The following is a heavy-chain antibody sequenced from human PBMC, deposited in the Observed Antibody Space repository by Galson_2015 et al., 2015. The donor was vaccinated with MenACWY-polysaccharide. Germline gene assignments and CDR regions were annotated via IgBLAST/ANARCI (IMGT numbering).Heavy chain of an antibody. CDR3: ARVGLGTVAATEDY. D-gene: IGHD6-19*01. Sequence: SVKVSCKASGYTFTSYSFSWVRQAPGQGLEWMGWISAYNGNTNYAQNFQDRVTMTTDTSTSTAYMELRSLRSDDTAVYYCARVGLGTVAATEDYWGQGTLVTVSS. J-gene: IGHJ4*02. V-gene: IGHV1-18*01. CDR2: ISAYNGNT. CDR1: GYTFTSYS.